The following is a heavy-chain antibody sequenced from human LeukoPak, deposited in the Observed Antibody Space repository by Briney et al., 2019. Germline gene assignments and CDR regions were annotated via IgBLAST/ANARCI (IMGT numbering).Heavy chain of an antibody. CDR2: IYSGGST. CDR3: ARVPMVRGFTWYYFDF. V-gene: IGHV3-53*01. J-gene: IGHJ4*02. CDR1: GFTVSRNF. Sequence: PGGSLRLSCAATGFTVSRNFMSWVRQAPGKGLEWVSVIYSGGSTYYADSVKGRFTISRDNSKYTLYLQMNTLRAEDTAVYYCARVPMVRGFTWYYFDFWGQGTLVTVSS. D-gene: IGHD3-10*01.